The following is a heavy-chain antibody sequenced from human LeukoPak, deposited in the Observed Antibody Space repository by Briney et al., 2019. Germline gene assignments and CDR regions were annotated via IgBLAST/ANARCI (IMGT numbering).Heavy chain of an antibody. J-gene: IGHJ4*02. V-gene: IGHV3-33*01. CDR1: GISFSTSG. CDR2: IWSDGSSK. D-gene: IGHD4-17*01. CDR3: ARDKGTTCIDN. Sequence: GGSLRLSCVASGISFSTSGMRWVRQAPGKGLEWVAMIWSDGSSKYYADFVKGRFTVSRDNSKDTVYLQMDSLRAEDTAVYYCARDKGTTCIDNWGQGAQVTVSS.